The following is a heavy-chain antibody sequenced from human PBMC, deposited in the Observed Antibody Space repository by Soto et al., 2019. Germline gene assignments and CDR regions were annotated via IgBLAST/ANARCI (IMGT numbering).Heavy chain of an antibody. Sequence: GGSLRLSCAASGFTFSSYAMSWVRQAPGKGLEWVSAISGSGGSTYYADSVKGRFTISRDNSKNTLYLQMNSLRAEDTAVYYCTRDASRDSSARGWFDPWGPGTLVTVSS. V-gene: IGHV3-23*01. CDR1: GFTFSSYA. D-gene: IGHD6-13*01. J-gene: IGHJ5*02. CDR3: TRDASRDSSARGWFDP. CDR2: ISGSGGST.